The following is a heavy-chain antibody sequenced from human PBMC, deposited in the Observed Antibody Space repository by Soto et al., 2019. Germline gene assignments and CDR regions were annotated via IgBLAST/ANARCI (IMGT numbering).Heavy chain of an antibody. Sequence: EVQLVESGGGLVKPGGSLRLSCAASGFTFSNAWMNWVRQAPGKGLEWVGRIKSKTDGGTTDYAAPVKGRFTISRDDSKNTLYLQMNSLKTADTAVYYCPTNSGLWETLDYWGQGTLVTVSS. V-gene: IGHV3-15*07. D-gene: IGHD3-16*01. CDR1: GFTFSNAW. J-gene: IGHJ4*02. CDR3: PTNSGLWETLDY. CDR2: IKSKTDGGTT.